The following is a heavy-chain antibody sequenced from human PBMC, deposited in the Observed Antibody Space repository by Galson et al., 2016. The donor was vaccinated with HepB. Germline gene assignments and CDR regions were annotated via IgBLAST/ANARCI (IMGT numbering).Heavy chain of an antibody. CDR3: TKDQLIVIVPAAGNWFDP. CDR1: GFTFSSSG. Sequence: LRLSCAASGFTFSSSGMNWVRQAPGKGLQWISYISSGFSPIYYADSVRGRFTISRDNAENSVYLQMNSLRDDDTAIYYCTKDQLIVIVPAAGNWFDPWGQGTLVTVSS. CDR2: ISSGFSPI. D-gene: IGHD2-2*01. J-gene: IGHJ5*02. V-gene: IGHV3-48*02.